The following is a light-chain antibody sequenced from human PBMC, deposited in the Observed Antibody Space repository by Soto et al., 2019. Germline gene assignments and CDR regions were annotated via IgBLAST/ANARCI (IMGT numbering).Light chain of an antibody. Sequence: QSALTQPASVSGSPGQSITISCTGTSSDVGGYNYVSWYQQHPGKAPKLMIFEVSSRPSGVSYRFSGSKSGNTASLTISGLQAEDEADYSCSSYTSSSTLDVFGSGTKVTVL. CDR2: EVS. CDR3: SSYTSSSTLDV. CDR1: SSDVGGYNY. V-gene: IGLV2-14*01. J-gene: IGLJ1*01.